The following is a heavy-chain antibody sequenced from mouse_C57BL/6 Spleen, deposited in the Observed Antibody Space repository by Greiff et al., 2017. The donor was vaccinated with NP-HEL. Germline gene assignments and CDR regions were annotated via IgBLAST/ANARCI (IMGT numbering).Heavy chain of an antibody. CDR3: ARRDSSGYGY. J-gene: IGHJ2*01. D-gene: IGHD3-2*02. CDR2: IYPRSGNT. V-gene: IGHV1-81*01. Sequence: QVQLQQSGAELARPGASVKLSCKASGYTFTSYGISWVKQRTGQGLEWIGEIYPRSGNTYYNEKFKGKATLTADKSSSTAYMELRSLTSEDSAVYFCARRDSSGYGYWGQGTTLTVSS. CDR1: GYTFTSYG.